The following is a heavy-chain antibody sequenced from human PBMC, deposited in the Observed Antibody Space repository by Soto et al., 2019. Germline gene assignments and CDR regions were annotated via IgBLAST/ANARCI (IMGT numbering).Heavy chain of an antibody. J-gene: IGHJ3*01. Sequence: GGSLILSCAASGLIFSDYHMDWVRQAPGKGLEWVGRIRRKANSYTTEYAASVKGRFTISRDDSKNSLYLQMNSLKTEDTAVYYCARVLDGYKDIDAFDFWGQGTMVTGSS. CDR3: ARVLDGYKDIDAFDF. CDR2: IRRKANSYTT. V-gene: IGHV3-72*01. CDR1: GLIFSDYH. D-gene: IGHD5-12*01.